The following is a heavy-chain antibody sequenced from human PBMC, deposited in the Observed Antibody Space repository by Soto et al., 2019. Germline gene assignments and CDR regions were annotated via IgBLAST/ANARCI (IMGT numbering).Heavy chain of an antibody. Sequence: QVQLVQSGAEVKEPGCSVKVSCKASGDLFNNHAFNWVRQAPGQGLEWMGRISPLFSTTNYAQKFQGRVTIGADELTTIVYLEVNNLDSDDTAMYYCSASSARAAAGYFKFWGQGTLVTVSP. D-gene: IGHD6-13*01. CDR3: SASSARAAAGYFKF. CDR2: ISPLFSTT. J-gene: IGHJ4*02. CDR1: GDLFNNHA. V-gene: IGHV1-69*01.